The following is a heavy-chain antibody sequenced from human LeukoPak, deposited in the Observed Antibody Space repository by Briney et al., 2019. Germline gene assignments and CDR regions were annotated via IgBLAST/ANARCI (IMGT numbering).Heavy chain of an antibody. Sequence: WIRQPPGKGLEWVGFIRSKAYGGTTEYAASVKGRFTISRDDSKSIAYLQMNSLKTEDTAVYYCTRDQAYYDYVWGSYRYTGGSTLADAFDIWGQGTMVTVSS. CDR3: TRDQAYYDYVWGSYRYTGGSTLADAFDI. V-gene: IGHV3-49*02. J-gene: IGHJ3*02. D-gene: IGHD3-16*02. CDR2: IRSKAYGGTT.